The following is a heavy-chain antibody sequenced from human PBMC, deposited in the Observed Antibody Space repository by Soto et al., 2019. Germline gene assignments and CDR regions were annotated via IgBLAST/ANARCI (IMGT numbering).Heavy chain of an antibody. V-gene: IGHV3-74*01. J-gene: IGHJ6*03. CDR3: ARGGLVRGFWVYYYYMDV. D-gene: IGHD3-10*01. Sequence: EVQLVESGGGLVQPGGSLRLSCAASGFTFSSYWMHWVRQAPGKGLVWVSRINSDGSSTSYADSVKGRFTISRDNAKNTLYLQINSLRAEDTAVYYCARGGLVRGFWVYYYYMDVWGKGTTVTVSS. CDR2: INSDGSST. CDR1: GFTFSSYW.